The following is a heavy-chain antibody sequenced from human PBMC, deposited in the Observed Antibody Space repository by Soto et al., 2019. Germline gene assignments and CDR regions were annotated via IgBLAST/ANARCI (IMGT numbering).Heavy chain of an antibody. Sequence: EVQLVESGGGLVQPGGSLRLSCGASGFTSRSYWMIWVRQAPGTGLEWVANINQGGSGEYYLDSVRGRFTISRDNAKNSLYLQMNSMRVDDTDMYVCARVRCSGGDCFYDYWGQGTLVTVSS. CDR2: INQGGSGE. CDR1: GFTSRSYW. V-gene: IGHV3-7*03. D-gene: IGHD2-21*02. J-gene: IGHJ4*02. CDR3: ARVRCSGGDCFYDY.